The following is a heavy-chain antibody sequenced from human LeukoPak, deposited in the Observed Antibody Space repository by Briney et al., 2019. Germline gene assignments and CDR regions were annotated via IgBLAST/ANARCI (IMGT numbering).Heavy chain of an antibody. Sequence: GGSLRLSCAASGFTFSTSAMHWVRQAPGKGLEWVAVISYDGDNKYYADSVKGRFTISRDNSKNTLYLQMNSLGAEDTAVYYCVVTKKGGPFDIWGQGTMATVSS. D-gene: IGHD1-26*01. CDR2: ISYDGDNK. J-gene: IGHJ3*02. CDR1: GFTFSTSA. CDR3: VVTKKGGPFDI. V-gene: IGHV3-30*04.